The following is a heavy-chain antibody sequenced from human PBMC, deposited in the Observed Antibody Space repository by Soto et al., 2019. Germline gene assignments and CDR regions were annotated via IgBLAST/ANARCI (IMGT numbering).Heavy chain of an antibody. CDR1: GFTFSSYA. J-gene: IGHJ4*02. CDR2: ISGSGGST. Sequence: GGSLRLSCAASGFTFSSYAMSWVRQAPGKGLEWVSAISGSGGSTYYADSVKGRFTISRDNSKNTLYLQMNSLRAEDTAVYYCAKGAIYDYIWGSYRYTWVVYWGQGTLVTVSS. CDR3: AKGAIYDYIWGSYRYTWVVY. D-gene: IGHD3-16*02. V-gene: IGHV3-23*01.